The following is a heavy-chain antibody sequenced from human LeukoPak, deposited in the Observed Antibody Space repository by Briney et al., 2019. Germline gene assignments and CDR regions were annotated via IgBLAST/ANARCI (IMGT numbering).Heavy chain of an antibody. CDR1: GFTFSRYW. D-gene: IGHD2-15*01. CDR2: INSDGRST. CDR3: AKNGDRGAYCTGGTCYPYFYYYMDV. V-gene: IGHV3-74*01. Sequence: GGSLRLSCVASGFTFSRYWMHWVRQAPGKGLVWVSRINSDGRSTNYADSVKGRFSISKDNSKNTLYLQMNSLRAEDTAIYYCAKNGDRGAYCTGGTCYPYFYYYMDVWGKGTTVTI. J-gene: IGHJ6*03.